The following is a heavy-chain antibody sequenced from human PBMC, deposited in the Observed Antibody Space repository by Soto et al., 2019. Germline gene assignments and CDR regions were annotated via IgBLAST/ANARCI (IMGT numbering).Heavy chain of an antibody. Sequence: QLQLQESGSGLVKPSQTLSLTCVVSGDSISSGGYSWSWIRQPPGKGLEWIGYIYHSGSTHYNPSLKSRVTRSVDRSKNQFSLKLSSVTAADTAVYYCARVWEYYDSSGNGAFDIWGQGTMVTVSS. CDR1: GDSISSGGYS. CDR3: ARVWEYYDSSGNGAFDI. J-gene: IGHJ3*02. V-gene: IGHV4-30-2*01. CDR2: IYHSGST. D-gene: IGHD3-22*01.